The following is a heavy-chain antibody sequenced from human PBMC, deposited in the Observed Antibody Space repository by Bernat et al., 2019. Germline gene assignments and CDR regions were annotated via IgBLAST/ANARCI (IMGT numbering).Heavy chain of an antibody. Sequence: QVQLVESGGGVVQPGRSLRLSCAASGFTFSSYGMHWVRQAPGKGLEWVAVIWYDGSNKYYADSVKGRFTISRDNSKNTLYLQMNSLRAEDTAVYYCARDGHNSSWVWISYYYYGMDVWGQGTTVTVSS. CDR3: ARDGHNSSWVWISYYYYGMDV. V-gene: IGHV3-33*01. D-gene: IGHD6-13*01. CDR1: GFTFSSYG. J-gene: IGHJ6*02. CDR2: IWYDGSNK.